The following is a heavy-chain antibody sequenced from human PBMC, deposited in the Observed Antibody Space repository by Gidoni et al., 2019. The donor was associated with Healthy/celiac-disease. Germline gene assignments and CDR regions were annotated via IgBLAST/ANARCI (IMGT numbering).Heavy chain of an antibody. J-gene: IGHJ4*02. V-gene: IGHV4-59*08. D-gene: IGHD3-22*01. CDR1: CGRISSYY. CDR3: ARLGDYYDSSGYYKYFDY. Sequence: QVQLQGSGTGLVKPWETLSLTCSVSCGRISSYYLSWIRQPPGKGLEWIGYIYYSGSTNYNPSLKSRVTISVDTSKNQFSLKLSSVTAADTAVYYCARLGDYYDSSGYYKYFDYWGQGTLVTVSS. CDR2: IYYSGST.